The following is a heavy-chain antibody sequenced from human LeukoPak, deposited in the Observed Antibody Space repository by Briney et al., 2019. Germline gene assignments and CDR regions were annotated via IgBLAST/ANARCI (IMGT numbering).Heavy chain of an antibody. D-gene: IGHD1-26*01. V-gene: IGHV3-21*01. CDR1: GFTFSSYS. J-gene: IGHJ4*02. Sequence: GGSLRLSCAASGFTFSSYSMNWVRQAPGKGLEWVSSISSSSSYIYYADSVKGRFTISRDNAKNSLYLQMNSLRAEDTAVYYCARDPVGATWNFDYWGREPWSPSPQ. CDR2: ISSSSSYI. CDR3: ARDPVGATWNFDY.